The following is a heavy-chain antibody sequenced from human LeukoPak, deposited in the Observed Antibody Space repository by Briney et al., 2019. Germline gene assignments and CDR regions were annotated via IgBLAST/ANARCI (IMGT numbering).Heavy chain of an antibody. CDR3: ASHNYYYYYMDV. Sequence: PSETLSLTCTVSGGSISSYYWSWIRQPPGKGLEWIGEINHSGSTNYNPSLKSRVTISVDTSKNQFSLKLSSVTAADTAVYYCASHNYYYYYMDVWGKGTTVTVSS. J-gene: IGHJ6*03. CDR1: GGSISSYY. CDR2: INHSGST. V-gene: IGHV4-34*01.